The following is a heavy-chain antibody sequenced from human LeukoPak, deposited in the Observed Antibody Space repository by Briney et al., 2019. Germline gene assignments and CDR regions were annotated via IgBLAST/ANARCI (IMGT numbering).Heavy chain of an antibody. CDR3: AKDRSIGTYYTFDH. D-gene: IGHD1-26*01. Sequence: PGGSLRLSCAASGFTVSSNYMSWVRQAPGKGLEWVSVIYSGGSTYYADSVKGRFTVSGDHSKNTLYLQMSSLTAADTAVYYCAKDRSIGTYYTFDHWGQGTLVIVSS. CDR1: GFTVSSNY. V-gene: IGHV3-53*01. J-gene: IGHJ4*02. CDR2: IYSGGST.